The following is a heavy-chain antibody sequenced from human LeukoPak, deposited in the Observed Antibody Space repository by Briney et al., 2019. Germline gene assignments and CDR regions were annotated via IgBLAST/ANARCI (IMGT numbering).Heavy chain of an antibody. CDR3: ARESNTAMVFPYNWFDP. V-gene: IGHV3-74*01. Sequence: PGGSLRLSCAASGFTFSSYWMHWVRQAPGKGLAWVSRINSDGSSTSYADSVKGRFTISRDNAKNTLYLQMNSLRAEDTAVYYCARESNTAMVFPYNWFDPWGQGTLVTVSS. J-gene: IGHJ5*02. D-gene: IGHD5-18*01. CDR2: INSDGSST. CDR1: GFTFSSYW.